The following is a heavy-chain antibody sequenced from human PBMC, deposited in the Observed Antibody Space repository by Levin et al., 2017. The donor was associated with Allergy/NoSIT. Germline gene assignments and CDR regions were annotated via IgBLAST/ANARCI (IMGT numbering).Heavy chain of an antibody. CDR1: GGSISGYY. CDR2: INYSGST. Sequence: PSETLSLTCTVSGGSISGYYWSWIRQPPGKGLEWIGYINYSGSTNYNPLLNNRISMSVDTSKNQFSLNVTSVTVADTAVYFCARSIVPSDDWGRGVRVTVSS. V-gene: IGHV4-59*08. J-gene: IGHJ4*02. D-gene: IGHD1-26*01. CDR3: ARSIVPSDD.